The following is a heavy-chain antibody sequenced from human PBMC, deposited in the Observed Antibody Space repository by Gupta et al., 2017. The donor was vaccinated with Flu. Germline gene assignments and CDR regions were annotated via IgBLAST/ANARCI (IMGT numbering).Heavy chain of an antibody. Sequence: QVQLAESGGGVVQPGRSLRLSCAASEFPFRSFGMHWVRQAPGKGLEWVAVLSNDGSKTYNADSVKGRFTISRHNSKDTLYLQMNSLKTEDTAVYYCARRYGTTLWDFDPWGQGTLVTVSS. J-gene: IGHJ5*02. V-gene: IGHV3-30*03. CDR1: EFPFRSFG. CDR2: LSNDGSKT. D-gene: IGHD2-8*01. CDR3: ARRYGTTLWDFDP.